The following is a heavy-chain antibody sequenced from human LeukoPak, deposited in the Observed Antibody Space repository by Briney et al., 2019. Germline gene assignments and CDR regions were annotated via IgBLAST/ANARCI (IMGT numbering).Heavy chain of an antibody. CDR3: VRRNYVSGRIDP. D-gene: IGHD3-16*01. J-gene: IGHJ5*02. Sequence: PSETLSLTCTVSGGSISSSDYLWAWVRQPPGKGLEWIGDFYYDGVTSCDPSLKSRVTISVDTSKNQFSLNLTSVTAADTAVYHCVRRNYVSGRIDPWGQGTLVTVSS. CDR2: FYYDGVT. CDR1: GGSISSSDYL. V-gene: IGHV4-39*01.